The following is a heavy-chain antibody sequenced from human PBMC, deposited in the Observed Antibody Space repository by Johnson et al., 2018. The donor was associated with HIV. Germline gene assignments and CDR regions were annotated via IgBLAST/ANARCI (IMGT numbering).Heavy chain of an antibody. CDR2: ISYDGSNK. CDR3: TKDRTNWGYDAVDI. D-gene: IGHD7-27*01. Sequence: QVQLVESGGGVVQPGRSMRLSCAASGFTFSSYGMHWVRQAPGKGLEWVAVISYDGSNKYYANSVKGRFTIFRDNSENTMYLQMNRLRADDTAVYFCTKDRTNWGYDAVDIWGQGTMVTVSS. CDR1: GFTFSSYG. V-gene: IGHV3-30*18. J-gene: IGHJ3*02.